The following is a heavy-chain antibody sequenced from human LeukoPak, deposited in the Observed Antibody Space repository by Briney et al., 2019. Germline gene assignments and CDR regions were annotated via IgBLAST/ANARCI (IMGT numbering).Heavy chain of an antibody. CDR3: ARGAGETAMVTNFDY. Sequence: GASVKVSCKASGYTFTNYGLNWVRQAPGLGLEWMGWINTKTGNPKYAQGFTGRFVFSLDTSVTTAYLQISSLEAEDTAVYYCARGAGETAMVTNFDYWGQGTLVTVSS. CDR1: GYTFTNYG. V-gene: IGHV7-4-1*02. CDR2: INTKTGNP. J-gene: IGHJ4*02. D-gene: IGHD5-18*01.